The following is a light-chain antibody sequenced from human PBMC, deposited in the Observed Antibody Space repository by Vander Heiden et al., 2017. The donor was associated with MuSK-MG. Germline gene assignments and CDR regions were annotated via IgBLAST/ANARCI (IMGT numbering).Light chain of an antibody. CDR2: GNS. CDR3: QSYDSSLSGLV. J-gene: IGLJ2*01. V-gene: IGLV1-40*01. CDR1: SSHIGAGYD. Sequence: QSVLTQPPSVSGAPGQRVTLPCPESSSHIGAGYDVPWYQQRPGPAPKLLIDGNSNRPSGVPDRFSGSKSGTSASLAITGLQAEDEADYYCQSYDSSLSGLVFGGGTKLTVL.